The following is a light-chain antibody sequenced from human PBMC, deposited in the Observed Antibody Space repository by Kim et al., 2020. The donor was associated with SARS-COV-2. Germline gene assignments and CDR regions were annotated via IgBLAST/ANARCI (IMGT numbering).Light chain of an antibody. V-gene: IGLV2-8*01. CDR1: STDIGGSDY. J-gene: IGLJ1*01. Sequence: QSVPISCTGTSTDIGGSDYVAWYQQHPGKAPKLIIYEVKWRPSGVSDRFSGSKSAYMASLTISGLQADDEADYYCSSYAGSNNLVFGTGTKVTVL. CDR3: SSYAGSNNLV. CDR2: EVK.